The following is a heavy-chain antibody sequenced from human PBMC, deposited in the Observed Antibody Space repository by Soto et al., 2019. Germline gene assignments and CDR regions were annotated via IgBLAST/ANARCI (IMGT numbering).Heavy chain of an antibody. J-gene: IGHJ6*02. V-gene: IGHV3-21*01. CDR1: GFTFSSYS. D-gene: IGHD2-15*01. CDR2: ISSSTGYT. CDR3: SRDRGCSGGSCYSKGMDV. Sequence: GGSLRLSCAASGFTFSSYSMNWVRQAPGKGLEWVSYISSSTGYTYYADSVKGRFTISRDNAKNSLYLQMNSLRAEDTAVYYYSRDRGCSGGSCYSKGMDVWGQGTTVTVSS.